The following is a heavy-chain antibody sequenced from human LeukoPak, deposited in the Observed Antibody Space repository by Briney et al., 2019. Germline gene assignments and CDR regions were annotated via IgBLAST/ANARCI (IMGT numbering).Heavy chain of an antibody. D-gene: IGHD3-3*01. J-gene: IGHJ2*01. V-gene: IGHV3-21*01. CDR1: GFTFSSYS. CDR3: ARAGDPQTSFGDYWYFDL. Sequence: GGSLRLSCAASGFTFSSYSMNWVRQAPGKGLEWVSSISSSSSYIYYADSVKGRFTISRDNSKNTLYLQMNSLRAEDTAVYYCARAGDPQTSFGDYWYFDLWGRGTLVTVSS. CDR2: ISSSSSYI.